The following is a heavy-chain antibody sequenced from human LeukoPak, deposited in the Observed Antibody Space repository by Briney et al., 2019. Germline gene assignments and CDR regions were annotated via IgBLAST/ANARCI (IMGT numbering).Heavy chain of an antibody. CDR2: IYYSGIT. CDR1: GGSISSSSFY. D-gene: IGHD3-10*01. V-gene: IGHV4-39*01. Sequence: SETLSLTCTVSGGSISSSSFYWGWIRQPPGKGLEWIGSIYYSGITHYNPSLKSRVTILVDTSKNQFSLKLSSVTASDTAVYYCARLYCYGSGFDHWGQGTLVTVSS. CDR3: ARLYCYGSGFDH. J-gene: IGHJ4*02.